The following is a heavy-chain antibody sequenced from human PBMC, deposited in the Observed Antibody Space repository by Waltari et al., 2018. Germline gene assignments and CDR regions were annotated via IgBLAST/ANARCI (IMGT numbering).Heavy chain of an antibody. CDR2: IYYSGGT. CDR3: AREIYGGNSRPFDF. J-gene: IGHJ4*02. Sequence: QVQLQESGPGLVKPSETLSLTCTVSGGSMNGYFWHWIRQPPGKGLEWIGYIYYSGGTDYDPALKSRVTISVDTSKNQFSLRLTSVTSADTAFYYCAREIYGGNSRPFDFWGQGALVTVSS. V-gene: IGHV4-59*01. D-gene: IGHD2-21*02. CDR1: GGSMNGYF.